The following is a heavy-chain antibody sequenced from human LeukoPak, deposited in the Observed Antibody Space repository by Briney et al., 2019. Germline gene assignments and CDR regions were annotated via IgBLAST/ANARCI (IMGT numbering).Heavy chain of an antibody. D-gene: IGHD2-15*01. CDR1: GSTFSTYW. CDR3: ATSARTYIGSSLDY. J-gene: IGHJ4*02. CDR2: ISSDASIT. Sequence: GGSLRLSCAASGSTFSTYWMHWVRQDPGKGLVWVSRISSDASITSYANPVKGRLTISRDNAKNTLYLQMNSLRAEDTALYYCATSARTYIGSSLDYWGQGTLVTVSS. V-gene: IGHV3-74*01.